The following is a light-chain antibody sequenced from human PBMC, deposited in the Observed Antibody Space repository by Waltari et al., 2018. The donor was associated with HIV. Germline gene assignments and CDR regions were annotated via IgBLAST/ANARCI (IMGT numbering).Light chain of an antibody. J-gene: IGKJ1*01. V-gene: IGKV4-1*01. CDR3: QQYYSTPPRT. CDR1: QNILYKSDNKNY. Sequence: DIVMTQSPDSLAVSLGERATINCKSSQNILYKSDNKNYLAWYQQKPGQPPKLFISWASARESGVPDRFSGSGSGTDFTLTISSLQAEDVAVYYCQQYYSTPPRTFGQGTKVEIK. CDR2: WAS.